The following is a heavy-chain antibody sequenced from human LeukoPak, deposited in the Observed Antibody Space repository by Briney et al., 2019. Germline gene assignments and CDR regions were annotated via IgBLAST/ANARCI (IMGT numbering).Heavy chain of an antibody. Sequence: SETLSLTCTVSGGSISSYYWSWIRQPPGKGLEWIGYIYYSGSTNYNPSLKSRVTISVDTSKNQFPLKLSSVTAADTAVYYCARDGVQLRFDYWGQGTLVTVSS. CDR1: GGSISSYY. CDR2: IYYSGST. CDR3: ARDGVQLRFDY. V-gene: IGHV4-59*01. D-gene: IGHD5-24*01. J-gene: IGHJ4*02.